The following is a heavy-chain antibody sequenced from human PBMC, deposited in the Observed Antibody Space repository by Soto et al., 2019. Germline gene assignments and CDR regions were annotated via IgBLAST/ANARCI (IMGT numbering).Heavy chain of an antibody. Sequence: VASVKVSCKASGFSFSDYYMHWVRQAPGQGLEWMGIINPSGGSTSYAQKFQGRVTMTRDTSTSTVYMELSSLRSEDTAVYYCARDFVLVPSALYYFDYWGQGTLGTVSS. CDR3: ARDFVLVPSALYYFDY. CDR1: GFSFSDYY. V-gene: IGHV1-46*01. D-gene: IGHD2-2*01. J-gene: IGHJ4*02. CDR2: INPSGGST.